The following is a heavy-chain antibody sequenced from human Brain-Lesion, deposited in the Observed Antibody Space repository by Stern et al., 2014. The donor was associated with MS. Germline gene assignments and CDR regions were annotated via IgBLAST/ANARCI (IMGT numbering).Heavy chain of an antibody. CDR2: IYTADSDT. J-gene: IGHJ3*02. V-gene: IGHV5-51*01. CDR1: GYRVDNYW. Sequence: EVQLVESGAEVKKPGESLKIYCKGSGYRVDNYWIGWGRQKPGKGLEWMGIIYTADSDTRYSPSLQGQVTISADKSISTVYLQWSSLKASDTAMYYCARTYSSGWYGGHAFDIWGQGTMVTVSS. D-gene: IGHD6-19*01. CDR3: ARTYSSGWYGGHAFDI.